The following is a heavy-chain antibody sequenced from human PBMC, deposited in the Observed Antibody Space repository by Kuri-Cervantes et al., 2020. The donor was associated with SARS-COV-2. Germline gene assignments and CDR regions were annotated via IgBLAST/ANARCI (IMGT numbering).Heavy chain of an antibody. CDR1: GFTFSNAW. Sequence: GGSLRLSCAASGFTFSNAWMNWVRQAPGKGLEWVGRIKSKTDGGTTDYAAPVKGRFTISRDDSTNTLFLRMNSLKTEDTAVYYCNTYRLEYCSSTSCRDFDHWGQGTLVTVSS. D-gene: IGHD2-2*01. CDR2: IKSKTDGGTT. J-gene: IGHJ4*02. CDR3: NTYRLEYCSSTSCRDFDH. V-gene: IGHV3-15*07.